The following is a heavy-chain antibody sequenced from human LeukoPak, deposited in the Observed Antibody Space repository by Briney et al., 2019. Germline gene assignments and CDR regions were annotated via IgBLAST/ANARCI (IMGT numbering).Heavy chain of an antibody. CDR1: GGSFSGYY. Sequence: SETLSLTCAVYGGSFSGYYWSWIRQPPGKGLEWIGEINHSGSTNYNPSLKSRVTISVDTSKNQFSLKLSSVTAADTAVYYCARGLTSSSWYKEIRFDYWGQGTLVTVSS. CDR3: ARGLTSSSWYKEIRFDY. J-gene: IGHJ4*02. CDR2: INHSGST. D-gene: IGHD6-13*01. V-gene: IGHV4-34*01.